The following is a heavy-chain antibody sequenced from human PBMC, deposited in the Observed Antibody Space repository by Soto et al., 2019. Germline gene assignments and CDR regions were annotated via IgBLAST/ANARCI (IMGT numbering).Heavy chain of an antibody. V-gene: IGHV1-18*01. J-gene: IGHJ6*03. CDR3: ASGSIVVVPAATYYYYYMDV. CDR1: GYTFTSYG. Sequence: ASVKVSCKASGYTFTSYGISWVRQAPGQGLEWMGWISAYNGNTNYAQKLQGRVTMTTDTSTGTAYMELRSLRSDDTAVYYCASGSIVVVPAATYYYYYMDVWGKGTTVTVSS. D-gene: IGHD2-2*01. CDR2: ISAYNGNT.